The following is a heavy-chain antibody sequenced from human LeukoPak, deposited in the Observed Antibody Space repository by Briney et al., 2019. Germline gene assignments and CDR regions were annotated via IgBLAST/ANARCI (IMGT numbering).Heavy chain of an antibody. Sequence: SETLSLTCAVYGASFSGYYWSWIRQPPGKGLEWIGEINHSGSTNYNPSLKSRVTISVDTSKNQFSLKLSSVTAADTAVYYCASRPRYCSGGSCRGRYFDYWGQGTLVTVSS. J-gene: IGHJ4*02. CDR2: INHSGST. D-gene: IGHD2-15*01. CDR1: GASFSGYY. V-gene: IGHV4-34*01. CDR3: ASRPRYCSGGSCRGRYFDY.